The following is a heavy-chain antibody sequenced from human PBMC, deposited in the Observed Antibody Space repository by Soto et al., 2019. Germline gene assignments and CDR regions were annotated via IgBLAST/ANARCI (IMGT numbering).Heavy chain of an antibody. CDR3: AREGDYYGSGSYPSV. V-gene: IGHV4-31*03. Sequence: SETLSLTCTVSGGSISSGGYYWSWIRQHPVKGLEWIGYIYYSGSTYYNPSLKSRVTISVDTSKNQFSLKLSSVTAADTAVYYCAREGDYYGSGSYPSVWGQGTTVTVSS. J-gene: IGHJ6*02. D-gene: IGHD3-10*01. CDR2: IYYSGST. CDR1: GGSISSGGYY.